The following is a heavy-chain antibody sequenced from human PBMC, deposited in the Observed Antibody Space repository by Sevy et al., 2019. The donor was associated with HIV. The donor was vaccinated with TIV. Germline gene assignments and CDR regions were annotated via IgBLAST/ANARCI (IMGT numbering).Heavy chain of an antibody. CDR3: ARVPRSASIYSSGVDY. Sequence: GGSLRLSCAASGFTFDDYGMSWVRQAPGKGLEWVSGINWNGGSTGYADSVKGRLTISRDNAKNSLYLQMNSLRAEDTALYYCARVPRSASIYSSGVDYWGQGTLVTVSS. V-gene: IGHV3-20*04. CDR1: GFTFDDYG. J-gene: IGHJ4*02. D-gene: IGHD6-19*01. CDR2: INWNGGST.